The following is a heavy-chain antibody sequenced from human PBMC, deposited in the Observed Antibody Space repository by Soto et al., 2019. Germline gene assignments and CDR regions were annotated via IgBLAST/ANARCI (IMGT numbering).Heavy chain of an antibody. V-gene: IGHV1-46*03. J-gene: IGHJ6*03. CDR1: GYTFTSYY. D-gene: IGHD2-21*01. Sequence: QVQLVQSGAEVKKPGASVKVSCKASGYTFTSYYMHWVRQAPGQGLEWMGIINPSGGSTSYAQKLQGRVTMTRDTSTSTVYMELSSLRSEDTAVYYCARIADAHPEYYYYMDVWGKGTTVTVSS. CDR2: INPSGGST. CDR3: ARIADAHPEYYYYMDV.